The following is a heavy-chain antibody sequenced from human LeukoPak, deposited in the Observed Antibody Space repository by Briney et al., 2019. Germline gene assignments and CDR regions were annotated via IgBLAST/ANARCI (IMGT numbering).Heavy chain of an antibody. D-gene: IGHD2-2*02. Sequence: GGPLRLSCAASGFTFSSYGMHWVRQAPGRGLEWVAAISFDGSSKYYADSVKGRFTISRDNSKNTLYLQMNSLRAEDTAVYYCAKGDCSSTSCYSLDVWGQGTTVTVSS. CDR2: ISFDGSSK. CDR1: GFTFSSYG. V-gene: IGHV3-30*18. J-gene: IGHJ6*02. CDR3: AKGDCSSTSCYSLDV.